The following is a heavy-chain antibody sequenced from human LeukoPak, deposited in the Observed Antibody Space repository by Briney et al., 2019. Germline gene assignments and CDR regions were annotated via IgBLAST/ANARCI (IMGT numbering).Heavy chain of an antibody. CDR1: GYRFTSYG. V-gene: IGHV1-18*01. D-gene: IGHD2-21*02. Sequence: ASVKVSCKASGYRFTSYGIGWVRQAPGQDLEWVGWISIYNGKTYYTQSLQDRVTMTTDTSTNTVYMELRSLRSDDTAVYYCARACHLVVVTAEGGWLDPWGQGTLVTVSS. CDR2: ISIYNGKT. J-gene: IGHJ5*02. CDR3: ARACHLVVVTAEGGWLDP.